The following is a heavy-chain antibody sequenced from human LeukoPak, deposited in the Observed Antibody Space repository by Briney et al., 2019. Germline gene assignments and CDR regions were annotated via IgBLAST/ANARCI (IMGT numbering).Heavy chain of an antibody. J-gene: IGHJ3*02. D-gene: IGHD2-15*01. CDR3: ASNMRVGAFDI. CDR1: GFTFSSYW. CDR2: IKQDGSEK. V-gene: IGHV3-7*01. Sequence: GGSLRLSCAASGFTFSSYWMSWVRQAPGKGLEWVASIKQDGSEKYYVDSVKGRFTISRDNAKNSLYLQMNSLRAEDTAVYYCASNMRVGAFDIWGQGTMVTVSS.